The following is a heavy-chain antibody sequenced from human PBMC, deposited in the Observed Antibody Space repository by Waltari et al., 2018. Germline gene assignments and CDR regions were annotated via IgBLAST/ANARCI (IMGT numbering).Heavy chain of an antibody. CDR2: IYSAVTT. CDR3: ARGNTASLDY. J-gene: IGHJ4*02. V-gene: IGHV3-53*01. CDR1: GFTVTNYY. D-gene: IGHD2-21*02. Sequence: HLVESGGGLIQPGGSLRLSCAASGFTVTNYYMSWVRQAPGRGLESVSVIYSAVTTSYADSVKGRFTISRDTFRNTLYLQMDNLRPDDTAVYYCARGNTASLDYWGQGTLVTVSS.